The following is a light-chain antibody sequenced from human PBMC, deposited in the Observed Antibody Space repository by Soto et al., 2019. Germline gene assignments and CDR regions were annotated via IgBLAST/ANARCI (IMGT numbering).Light chain of an antibody. CDR2: YDS. CDR1: NIGTKS. Sequence: SCELTQPPSVSVAPGGTASIICGGNNIGTKSVHWYQQKPGQAPLLVIFYDSDRPSGVPDRFSGSKSGNTASLTVSGLQAEDEADYYCSSYAGSNNEAVFGTGTKVTVL. CDR3: SSYAGSNNEAV. J-gene: IGLJ1*01. V-gene: IGLV3-21*01.